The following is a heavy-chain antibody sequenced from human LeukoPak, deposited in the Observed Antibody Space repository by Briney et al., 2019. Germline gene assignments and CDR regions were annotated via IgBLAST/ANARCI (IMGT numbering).Heavy chain of an antibody. D-gene: IGHD3-22*01. CDR3: ARDLRTYYYDSSGYQDY. Sequence: GGSLRLSCAASGFTFSSYSMNWVRQAAGQGLEGGSSISSSSSYIFYADSVKGRFTISRDNAKNSLYPQMNSLRAEDTAVYYCARDLRTYYYDSSGYQDYWGQGTLVTVSS. V-gene: IGHV3-21*01. J-gene: IGHJ4*02. CDR1: GFTFSSYS. CDR2: ISSSSSYI.